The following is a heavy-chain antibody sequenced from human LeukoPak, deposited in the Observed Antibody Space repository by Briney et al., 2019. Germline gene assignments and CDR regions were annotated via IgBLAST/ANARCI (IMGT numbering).Heavy chain of an antibody. V-gene: IGHV3-23*01. CDR2: ISNDGGGT. D-gene: IGHD3-22*01. CDR3: AKGSSGYFFDL. CDR1: GFTLSSNY. J-gene: IGHJ4*02. Sequence: GGPLRLSCAASGFTLSSNYMSWVRQAPGKGLEWVSAISNDGGGTTYADFVKGRFIVSRDNSKNTLFLQMNSLRAEDTALYYCAKGSSGYFFDLWGQGTLVTVSS.